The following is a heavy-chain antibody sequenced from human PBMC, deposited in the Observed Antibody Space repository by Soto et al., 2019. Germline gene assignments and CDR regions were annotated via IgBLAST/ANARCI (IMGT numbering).Heavy chain of an antibody. CDR3: ARGPYCSGGSCYSHWFDP. CDR1: GYTFTGYY. D-gene: IGHD2-15*01. J-gene: IGHJ5*02. CDR2: INPNSGGT. Sequence: ASVKVSCKASGYTFTGYYIHWVRQAPGQGLEWMGWINPNSGGTNYAQKFQGWVTMTRDTSISTAYMELSRLRSDDTAVYYCARGPYCSGGSCYSHWFDPWGQGTLVTVST. V-gene: IGHV1-2*04.